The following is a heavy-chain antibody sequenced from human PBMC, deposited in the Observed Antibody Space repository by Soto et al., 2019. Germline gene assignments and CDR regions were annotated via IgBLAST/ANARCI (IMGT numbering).Heavy chain of an antibody. V-gene: IGHV5-10-1*01. D-gene: IGHD2-2*02. CDR3: ARHGRLLGYCSSTSCYTNAFDI. Sequence: PGESLKISCKGSGHSFTSYWISWVRQMPGKGLEWMGRIDPSDSYTNYSPSFQGHVTISADKSISTAYLQWSSLKASDTAMYYCARHGRLLGYCSSTSCYTNAFDIWGQGTMVTVSS. CDR2: IDPSDSYT. CDR1: GHSFTSYW. J-gene: IGHJ3*02.